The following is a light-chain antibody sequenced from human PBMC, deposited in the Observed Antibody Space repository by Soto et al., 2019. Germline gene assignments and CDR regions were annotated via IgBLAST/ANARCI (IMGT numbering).Light chain of an antibody. V-gene: IGLV2-14*03. CDR2: GVS. CDR3: NSYASVNSPVL. J-gene: IGLJ2*01. Sequence: QSALTQPASVFGSPGQSITISCTGTSSDVGGYNFVSWYQQHPGKAPRLMIYGVSNRPLGVSYRFSGSKSGNTASLTISGLQSEDEADYYCNSYASVNSPVLFGGGTKLTVL. CDR1: SSDVGGYNF.